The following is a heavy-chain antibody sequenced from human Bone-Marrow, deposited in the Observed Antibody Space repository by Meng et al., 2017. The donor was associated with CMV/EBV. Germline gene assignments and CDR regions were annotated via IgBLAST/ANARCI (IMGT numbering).Heavy chain of an antibody. CDR3: ARDITIFGVVTPQRALGGFDY. J-gene: IGHJ4*02. CDR2: ISSSSSTI. CDR1: GFTFSSYS. V-gene: IGHV3-48*04. D-gene: IGHD3-3*01. Sequence: GESLKISCAASGFTFSSYSMNWVRQAPGKGLEWVSYISSSSSTIYYADSVKGRFTISRDNAKNSLYLQMNSLRAEDTAVYYCARDITIFGVVTPQRALGGFDYWGQGTLVTVSS.